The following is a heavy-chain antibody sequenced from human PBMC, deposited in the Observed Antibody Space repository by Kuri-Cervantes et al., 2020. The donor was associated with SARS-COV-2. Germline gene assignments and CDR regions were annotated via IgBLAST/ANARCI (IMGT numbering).Heavy chain of an antibody. CDR1: GFTFNTYR. V-gene: IGHV3-7*04. Sequence: GESLKISCAASGFTFNTYRMTWVRQAPGKGLESVANIKQDGSEKYYVDSVKGRFTISRDNAKNSLYLQMNSLRAEDTAVYYCAREEVVPAAVRGYFYRYGMGVWGQGTTVTVSS. J-gene: IGHJ6*02. CDR2: IKQDGSEK. CDR3: AREEVVPAAVRGYFYRYGMGV. D-gene: IGHD2-2*01.